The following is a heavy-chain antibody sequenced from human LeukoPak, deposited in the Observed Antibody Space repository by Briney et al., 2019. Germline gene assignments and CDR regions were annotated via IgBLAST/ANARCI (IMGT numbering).Heavy chain of an antibody. D-gene: IGHD3-22*01. CDR2: MNPNSGNT. CDR1: GYTFTSYD. V-gene: IGHV1-8*01. Sequence: GASVKVSCKASGYTFTSYDINWVRQATGQGLEWMGWMNPNSGNTGYAQKFQGRVTMTRNTSISTPYMELRSLRSDDTAVYYCARWYTGSSGYYCDYWGQGTLVTVSS. J-gene: IGHJ4*02. CDR3: ARWYTGSSGYYCDY.